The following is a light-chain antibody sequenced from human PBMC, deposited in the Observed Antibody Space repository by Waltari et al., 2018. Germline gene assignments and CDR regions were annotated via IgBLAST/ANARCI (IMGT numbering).Light chain of an antibody. V-gene: IGKV3-20*01. CDR2: DAS. J-gene: IGKJ1*01. CDR1: QSISRF. Sequence: EIMLTQSPGPLSLSPGERATLSCRASQSISRFLAWYQQKPGQAPRLLIYDASTRATGIPDRFSGSGSGTDFSLTINRLEPEDIAVYYCQKCGSLPATFGQGTKVEIK. CDR3: QKCGSLPAT.